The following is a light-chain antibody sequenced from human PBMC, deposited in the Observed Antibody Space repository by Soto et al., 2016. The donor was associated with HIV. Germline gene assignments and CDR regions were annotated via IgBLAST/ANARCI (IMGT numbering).Light chain of an antibody. V-gene: IGKV1-5*03. Sequence: DIQMTQSPSTLSASVGDRVTITCRASQTINRWLAWYQQKPGKAPKLLIYTTSNLESGVPSRFSGRGSGTEFTLTISSLLPGDSATYYCQQYDTYSYTFGQGTKLEI. CDR2: TTS. J-gene: IGKJ2*01. CDR3: QQYDTYSYT. CDR1: QTINRW.